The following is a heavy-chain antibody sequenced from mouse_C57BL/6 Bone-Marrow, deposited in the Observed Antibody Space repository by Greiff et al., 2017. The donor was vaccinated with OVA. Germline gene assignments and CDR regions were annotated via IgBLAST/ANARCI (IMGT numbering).Heavy chain of an antibody. CDR1: GYTFTSYW. CDR3: ASVYYDYDEGPWFAY. J-gene: IGHJ3*01. Sequence: QVQLQQPGAELVKPGASVKLSCKASGYTFTSYWMHWVKQRPGQGLEWIGMIHPNSGSTNYNEKFKSKATLTVDKSSSTAYMQLSSLTSEDSAVYYSASVYYDYDEGPWFAYWGQGTLVTVSA. CDR2: IHPNSGST. V-gene: IGHV1-64*01. D-gene: IGHD2-4*01.